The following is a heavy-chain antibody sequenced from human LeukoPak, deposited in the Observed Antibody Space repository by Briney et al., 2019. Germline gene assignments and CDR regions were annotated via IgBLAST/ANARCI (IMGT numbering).Heavy chain of an antibody. D-gene: IGHD2-15*01. Sequence: SETLSLTCAVYGGSFSGYYWSWIRQPPGKGLEWIGEINHSGSTNYNPSLKSRVTISVDTSKNQFSLKLSSVTAADTAVYYCAGVSCYGYYFDYWGQGTLVTVSS. J-gene: IGHJ4*02. CDR2: INHSGST. V-gene: IGHV4-34*01. CDR3: AGVSCYGYYFDY. CDR1: GGSFSGYY.